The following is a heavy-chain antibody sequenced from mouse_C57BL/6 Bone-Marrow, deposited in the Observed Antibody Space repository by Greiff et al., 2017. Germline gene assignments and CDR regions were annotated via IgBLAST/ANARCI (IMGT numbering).Heavy chain of an antibody. CDR1: GYTFTRYW. Sequence: QVQLQQPGAELVKPGASVQLSCTASGYTFTRYWMHWVRQRPGQGLEWIGMINPNSGSTNYNEKFKSKATLTVDKSSSTAYMQLSSLTSEDSAVYYCARNYDGYYDWYVDVWGTGTTVTVSS. J-gene: IGHJ1*03. V-gene: IGHV1-64*01. CDR2: INPNSGST. CDR3: ARNYDGYYDWYVDV. D-gene: IGHD2-3*01.